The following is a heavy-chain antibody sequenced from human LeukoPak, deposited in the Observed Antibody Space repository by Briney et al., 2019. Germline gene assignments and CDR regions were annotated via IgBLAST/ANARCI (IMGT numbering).Heavy chain of an antibody. V-gene: IGHV2-5*01. CDR3: AHSTTRYFDY. J-gene: IGHJ4*03. CDR1: GFSLSTSGVG. CDR2: IYWNDDK. Sequence: ESGPTLVKPTQTLTLTCTFSGFSLSTSGVGVGWIRQPPGKALYWLALIYWNDDKRSSPSLKSRLTITKDTSKNQVVLTVTNMDPVDTATYYCAHSTTRYFDYWGQGTLVTVSS. D-gene: IGHD1-1*01.